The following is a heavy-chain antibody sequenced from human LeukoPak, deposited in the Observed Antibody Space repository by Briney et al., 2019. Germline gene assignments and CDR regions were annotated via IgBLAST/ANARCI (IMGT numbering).Heavy chain of an antibody. J-gene: IGHJ6*04. CDR1: GGTSSSYA. Sequence: SVKVSCKASGGTSSSYAISWVRQAAGQGLEWMGGIIPIFGAANYAQKFQGRVTITADESTSTAYMELSSLRSEDTAVYYCARSVVVGGPYYYYGMDVWGKGTTVTVSS. D-gene: IGHD2-2*01. CDR3: ARSVVVGGPYYYYGMDV. CDR2: IIPIFGAA. V-gene: IGHV1-69*01.